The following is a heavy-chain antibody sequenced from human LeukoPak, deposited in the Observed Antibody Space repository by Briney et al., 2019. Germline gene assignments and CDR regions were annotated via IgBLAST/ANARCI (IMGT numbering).Heavy chain of an antibody. CDR1: GYSISSGYY. CDR2: IYHSGST. V-gene: IGHV4-38-2*02. CDR3: ASRMVRGVTGFDP. Sequence: SETLSLTCTVSGYSISSGYYWGWIRQPPGKGLEWIGSIYHSGSTYYNPSLKSRVTISVDTSKNQFSLKLSSVTAADTAVYYCASRMVRGVTGFDPWGQGTLVTVSS. J-gene: IGHJ5*02. D-gene: IGHD3-10*01.